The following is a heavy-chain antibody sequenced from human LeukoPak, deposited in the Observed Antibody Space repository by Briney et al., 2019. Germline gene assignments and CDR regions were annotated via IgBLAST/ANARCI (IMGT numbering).Heavy chain of an antibody. D-gene: IGHD3-10*01. Sequence: GRSLRLSCAASGFTFSSYGMHWVRQAPGKGLEWVAVISYNGSSKYYADSVKGRFTISRDNAKTSLYLQMNSLRAEDTAVYYCALHGGDARLTKLRGVVIHSYHFWGQGTLVTVSS. V-gene: IGHV3-30*03. CDR1: GFTFSSYG. J-gene: IGHJ4*02. CDR2: ISYNGSSK. CDR3: ALHGGDARLTKLRGVVIHSYHF.